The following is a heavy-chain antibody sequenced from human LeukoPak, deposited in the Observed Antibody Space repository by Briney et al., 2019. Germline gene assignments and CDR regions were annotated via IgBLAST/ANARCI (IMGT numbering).Heavy chain of an antibody. CDR3: ARDTANYFDY. CDR2: ISSSSSYI. V-gene: IGHV3-21*01. Sequence: PGGSLRLTCAASGFTFSSYTMSWVRQAPGKGLEWVSSISSSSSYIYYADSVKGRFTISRDNAKNTLYLQMNSLRAEDTAVYYCARDTANYFDYWGQGTLVTVSS. CDR1: GFTFSSYT. J-gene: IGHJ4*02.